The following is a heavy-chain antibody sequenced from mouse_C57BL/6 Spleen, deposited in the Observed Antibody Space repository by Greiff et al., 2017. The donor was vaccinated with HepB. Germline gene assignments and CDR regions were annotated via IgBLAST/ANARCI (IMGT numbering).Heavy chain of an antibody. CDR3: ARGTKYYYGSSLYAMDY. CDR1: GYSFTDYN. V-gene: IGHV1-39*01. Sequence: EVKLVESGPELVKPGASVKISCKASGYSFTDYNMNWVKQSNGKSLEWIGVINPNYGTTSYNQKFKGKATLTVDQSSSTAYMQLNSLTSEDSAVYYCARGTKYYYGSSLYAMDYWGQGTSVTVSS. CDR2: INPNYGTT. D-gene: IGHD1-1*01. J-gene: IGHJ4*01.